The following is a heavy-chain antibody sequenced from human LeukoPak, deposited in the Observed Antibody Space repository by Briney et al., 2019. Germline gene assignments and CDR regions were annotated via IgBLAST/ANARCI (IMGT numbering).Heavy chain of an antibody. D-gene: IGHD6-13*01. V-gene: IGHV4-59*12. Sequence: PSETLSLTCTVSGGSINNYYWSWIRQSPGKGLEWIGYIYYSGSTDSNPSLRSRVTISVDTSKNQFFLKPSSVTAADTAVYYCARDPLGPGYGVAWGQGTLVTVSS. CDR3: ARDPLGPGYGVA. CDR1: GGSINNYY. J-gene: IGHJ5*02. CDR2: IYYSGST.